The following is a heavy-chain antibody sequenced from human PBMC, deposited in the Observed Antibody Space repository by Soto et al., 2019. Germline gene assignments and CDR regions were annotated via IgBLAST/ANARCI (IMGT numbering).Heavy chain of an antibody. D-gene: IGHD6-19*01. J-gene: IGHJ4*02. CDR2: FYSGGST. CDR1: GFTVSNNY. CDR3: ARDRDSSGWYEAFDY. Sequence: GGSLRLSCAASGFTVSNNYMSWARQAPGKGLEWVSVFYSGGSTYYADSVKGRFTISRDNSKNTLYLQMNSLRAEDTAVYYCARDRDSSGWYEAFDYWGQGTLVTVSS. V-gene: IGHV3-53*01.